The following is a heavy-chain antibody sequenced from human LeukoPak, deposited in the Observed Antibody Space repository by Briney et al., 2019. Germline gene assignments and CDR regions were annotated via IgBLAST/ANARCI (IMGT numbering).Heavy chain of an antibody. V-gene: IGHV4-59*12. Sequence: PSETLSLTCTVSGGSISSYYWSWIRQPPGKGLEWIGYIYYSGSTNYNPSLKSRVTISVDTSKNQFSLKLSSVTAADTAVYYCARVGYYDSSGYRDRTKGSGYWGQGTLVTVSS. CDR1: GGSISSYY. CDR3: ARVGYYDSSGYRDRTKGSGY. J-gene: IGHJ4*02. CDR2: IYYSGST. D-gene: IGHD3-22*01.